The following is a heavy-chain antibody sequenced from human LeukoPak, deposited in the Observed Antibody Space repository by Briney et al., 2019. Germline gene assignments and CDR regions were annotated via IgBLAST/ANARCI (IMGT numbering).Heavy chain of an antibody. CDR1: GFTFSSYS. D-gene: IGHD1-26*01. Sequence: GGSLRLSCAASGFTFSSYSMNWVRQAPGKGVEWVSSISSSGSNIYYGDSVKGRFSISRDNAQNSLYLQMNSLRAEDTAVYYCARGGGNYGKYHFDYWGQGTLVTVSS. CDR2: ISSSGSNI. J-gene: IGHJ4*02. CDR3: ARGGGNYGKYHFDY. V-gene: IGHV3-21*01.